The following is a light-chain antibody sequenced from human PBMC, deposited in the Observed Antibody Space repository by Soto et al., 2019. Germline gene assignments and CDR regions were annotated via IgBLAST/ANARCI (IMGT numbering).Light chain of an antibody. CDR3: LFYFGGVLV. CDR2: DAS. Sequence: QAVVTQEPSLTVSPGGTVTLTCASSTGAVTSRHYPYWFQQKPGQAPRTLIYDASSRHSWTPARFSGSLLGGKAALTLSGARTEDEAEYSFLFYFGGVLVFGGGTQLTGL. J-gene: IGLJ2*01. V-gene: IGLV7-46*01. CDR1: TGAVTSRHY.